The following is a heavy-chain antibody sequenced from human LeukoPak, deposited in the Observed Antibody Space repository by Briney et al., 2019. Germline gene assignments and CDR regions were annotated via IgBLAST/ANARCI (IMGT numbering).Heavy chain of an antibody. CDR3: AREKERQQLDPDAFDI. CDR1: GYTFTSYY. Sequence: ASVKVSCKASGYTFTSYYMHWVRQAPGQGLEWMGIINPSGGSTSYAQKFQGRVTMTRDTSTSTVYMELSSLRSEDTAVYYCAREKERQQLDPDAFDIWGQGTMVTVSS. J-gene: IGHJ3*02. V-gene: IGHV1-46*01. CDR2: INPSGGST. D-gene: IGHD6-13*01.